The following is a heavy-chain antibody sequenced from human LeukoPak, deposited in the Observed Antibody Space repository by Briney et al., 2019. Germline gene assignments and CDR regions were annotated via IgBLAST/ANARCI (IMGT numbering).Heavy chain of an antibody. CDR3: ARDHSPLSTMIVVVRYFDY. CDR1: GFTFSSYS. Sequence: GGSLRLSCAASGFTFSSYSMNWVRQAPGKGLEWVSYISSSSSTIYYADSVKGRFTISRDNAKNSLYLQMNSLRAEDTAVYYCARDHSPLSTMIVVVRYFDYWGQGTLVTVSS. D-gene: IGHD3-22*01. CDR2: ISSSSSTI. J-gene: IGHJ4*02. V-gene: IGHV3-48*04.